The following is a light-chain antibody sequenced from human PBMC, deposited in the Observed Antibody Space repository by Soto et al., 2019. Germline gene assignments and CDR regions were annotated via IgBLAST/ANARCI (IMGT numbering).Light chain of an antibody. CDR1: QSISSW. J-gene: IGKJ1*01. Sequence: DIPMTQSPSTLSASVGDRVTITCRASQSISSWLAWYRQKPGKAPKLMIYDASSLESGVPSRFSGSGSGTEFTLTISSLQPDDVATYYCQQYNSYAWTFGQGTKVDIK. CDR3: QQYNSYAWT. CDR2: DAS. V-gene: IGKV1-5*01.